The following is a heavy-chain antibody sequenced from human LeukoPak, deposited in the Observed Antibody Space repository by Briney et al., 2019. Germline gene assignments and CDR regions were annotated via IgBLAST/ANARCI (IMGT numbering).Heavy chain of an antibody. CDR3: DRIDGPTVFTYYMDL. CDR2: ISPRSETI. CDR1: GFSFNRRG. V-gene: IGHV3-48*04. J-gene: IGHJ6*03. D-gene: IGHD3-16*01. Sequence: PGGSLRLSCATSGFSFNRRGMNWVRHPPGKGLEWVSYISPRSETIYYAESVKGRFTVSRDDSKDSLYLQMHTLRAEDTAVYYCDRIDGPTVFTYYMDLWGKGTTVTVAS.